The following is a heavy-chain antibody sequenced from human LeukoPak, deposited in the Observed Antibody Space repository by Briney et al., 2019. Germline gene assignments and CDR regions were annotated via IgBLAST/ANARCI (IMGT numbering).Heavy chain of an antibody. CDR2: INPNSGGT. CDR3: AKPDSGGDAFDI. V-gene: IGHV1-2*02. D-gene: IGHD1-14*01. CDR1: GYTFTGYY. Sequence: ASVKVSCKASGYTFTGYYIHWVRQAPGQGLEWMGWINPNSGGTNYAQRFQGRVTMTRDTSISTAHMELSRLRSDDTAVYYCAKPDSGGDAFDIWGQGTMVTVSS. J-gene: IGHJ3*02.